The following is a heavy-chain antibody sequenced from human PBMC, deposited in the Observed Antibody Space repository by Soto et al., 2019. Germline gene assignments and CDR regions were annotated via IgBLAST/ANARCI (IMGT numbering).Heavy chain of an antibody. CDR3: ARARGSSWYNWFDP. D-gene: IGHD6-19*01. Sequence: QVQLVQSGAEVRKPGSSVKVSCKASGGNFSNYAISWVRQAPGQGLEWMGGIIVLFGTTNYAQKFRGRLTVSADESTCTAYMELGRLSFDDTAIYYCARARGSSWYNWFDPWGQGTLVTVSS. CDR1: GGNFSNYA. V-gene: IGHV1-69*01. CDR2: IIVLFGTT. J-gene: IGHJ5*02.